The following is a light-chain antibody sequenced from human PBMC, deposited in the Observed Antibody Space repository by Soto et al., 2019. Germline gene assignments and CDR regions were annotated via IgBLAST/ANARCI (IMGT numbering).Light chain of an antibody. CDR1: RSDVGAYNY. CDR2: EVS. Sequence: QSVLPQPASVSGSPGQSIAISCTGTRSDVGAYNYVSWYQQHPGKAPKLIIYEVSNRPSGVSDRFSGSKSGNTASLTISGLQAEDEADYYCSSYTSTSSYVFATGTKVTVL. J-gene: IGLJ1*01. CDR3: SSYTSTSSYV. V-gene: IGLV2-14*03.